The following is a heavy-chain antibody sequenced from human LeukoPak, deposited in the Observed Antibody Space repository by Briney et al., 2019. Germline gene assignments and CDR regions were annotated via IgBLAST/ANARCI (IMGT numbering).Heavy chain of an antibody. D-gene: IGHD4-17*01. Sequence: SETLSLTCTVSGGSISSSSYYWGWIRQPPGTGLEWIGSIYYSGSTYYNPSLRSRVTISVDTSKNQFSLKLSSVTAADTAVYYCARHRGYGGIPHPDYWGQGTLVTVSS. J-gene: IGHJ4*02. CDR1: GGSISSSSYY. V-gene: IGHV4-39*01. CDR2: IYYSGST. CDR3: ARHRGYGGIPHPDY.